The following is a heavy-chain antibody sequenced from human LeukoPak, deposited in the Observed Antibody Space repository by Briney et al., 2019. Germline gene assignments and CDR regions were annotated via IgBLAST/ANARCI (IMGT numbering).Heavy chain of an antibody. V-gene: IGHV1-18*04. CDR2: ISVYNGNA. CDR1: GYAFTRYY. D-gene: IGHD4-17*01. J-gene: IGHJ4*02. CDR3: ARGALRYGDPSFDY. Sequence: ASVKVSCKASGYAFTRYYIHWVRQAPGQGLEWMGWISVYNGNANYAQKVQGRVTMTTDTSTSTAYMELRSLRSDDTAVYYCARGALRYGDPSFDYWGQGTLVTVSS.